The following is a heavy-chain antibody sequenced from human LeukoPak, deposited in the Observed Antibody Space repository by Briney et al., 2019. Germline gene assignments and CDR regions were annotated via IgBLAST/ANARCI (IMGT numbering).Heavy chain of an antibody. CDR1: GGSISSGVYY. V-gene: IGHV4-31*03. J-gene: IGHJ4*02. Sequence: SQTLSLTCTVSGGSISSGVYYWSWIRQHPGKGLEWIGYIYYSGSTYYNPSLKSRVTISVDTSKNQFSLKLSSVTAADTAVYYCARDAKIGHFDYWGQGTLDTVSS. CDR3: ARDAKIGHFDY. CDR2: IYYSGST.